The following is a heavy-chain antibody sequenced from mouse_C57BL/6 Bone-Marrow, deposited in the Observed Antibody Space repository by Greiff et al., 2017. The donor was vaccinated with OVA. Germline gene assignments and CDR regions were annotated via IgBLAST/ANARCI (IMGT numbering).Heavy chain of an antibody. V-gene: IGHV1-81*01. CDR2: IYPRSGNT. D-gene: IGHD1-1*01. CDR1: GYTFTSYG. J-gene: IGHJ2*01. CDR3: ARKSLLLRYYFDY. Sequence: QVQLQQSGAELARPGASVKLSCKASGYTFTSYGISWVKQRTGQGLEWIGEIYPRSGNTYYNEKFKGKATLTAAKSSSTAYMELRSLTSEDSAVYFCARKSLLLRYYFDYWGQGTTLTVSS.